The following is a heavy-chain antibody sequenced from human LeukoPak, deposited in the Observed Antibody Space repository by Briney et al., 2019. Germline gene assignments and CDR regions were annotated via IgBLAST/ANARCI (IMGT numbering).Heavy chain of an antibody. D-gene: IGHD3-10*01. V-gene: IGHV3-7*04. J-gene: IGHJ3*02. Sequence: GGSLRLSCAAPAFTLSSYWMSWVRQAPGKGLEWVAIIKQDGSETYYVDSVKGRFTISRDNAKNSLYLQMNSLRAEDTAVYYCARVIAYGSGLKPDAFDIWGQGTMVTVSS. CDR3: ARVIAYGSGLKPDAFDI. CDR2: IKQDGSET. CDR1: AFTLSSYW.